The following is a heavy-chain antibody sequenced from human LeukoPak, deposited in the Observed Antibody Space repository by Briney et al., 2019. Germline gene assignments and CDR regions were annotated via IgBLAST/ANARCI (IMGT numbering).Heavy chain of an antibody. V-gene: IGHV4-34*01. Sequence: PSVTLSLTCAVYGGSFSGYYWSWIRQPPGKGLEWNGEINHSGSTNYNPSLKSRVTISVDTSKNQFSLKLGSVTAADTAVYYCARGGVVTMVRGVDYYGMDVWGQGTTVTVSS. J-gene: IGHJ6*02. D-gene: IGHD3-10*01. CDR2: INHSGST. CDR1: GGSFSGYY. CDR3: ARGGVVTMVRGVDYYGMDV.